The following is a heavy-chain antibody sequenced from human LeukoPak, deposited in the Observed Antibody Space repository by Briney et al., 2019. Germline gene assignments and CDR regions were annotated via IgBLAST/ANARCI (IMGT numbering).Heavy chain of an antibody. Sequence: PSETLSLTCIVSGGSISSSSYYWGWIRQPPGKGLEWIGSIYYSGSTYYNPSLKSRVTISVDTSKNQFSLKLSSVTAADTAVYYCARVIVVVEGASDHFDYWGQGTLATVHS. J-gene: IGHJ4*02. CDR2: IYYSGST. V-gene: IGHV4-39*01. CDR3: ARVIVVVEGASDHFDY. CDR1: GGSISSSSYY. D-gene: IGHD2-2*01.